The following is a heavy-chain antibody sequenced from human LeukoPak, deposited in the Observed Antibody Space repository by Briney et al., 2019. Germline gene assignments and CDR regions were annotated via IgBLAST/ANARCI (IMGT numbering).Heavy chain of an antibody. CDR1: GFTLSINY. CDR3: ARGASSGWYYYYSMDV. D-gene: IGHD6-19*01. CDR2: NYSGGST. J-gene: IGHJ6*03. Sequence: PGGSLRLSCAASGFTLSINYMSWVRHAPGKGLEWVSVNYSGGSTYYADSVKGRFTIARDNSKKTLYLQMNSLRAEDTAVYYCARGASSGWYYYYSMDVWGKGTMVTVSS. V-gene: IGHV3-66*02.